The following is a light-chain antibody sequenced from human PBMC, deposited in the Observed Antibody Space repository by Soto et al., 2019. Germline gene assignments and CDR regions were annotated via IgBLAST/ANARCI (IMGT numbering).Light chain of an antibody. CDR3: QQYNSYSGM. V-gene: IGKV1-5*01. J-gene: IGKJ1*01. CDR2: DAS. CDR1: QTIGSW. Sequence: DIQMTQSPSTLSASVGYRVTVTCRASQTIGSWLAWYQQKPGRAPKLLIFDASSLESGVPSRFSGNGSGTEFTLTISGLQPDDFASYYCQQYNSYSGMFGQGTKVDIK.